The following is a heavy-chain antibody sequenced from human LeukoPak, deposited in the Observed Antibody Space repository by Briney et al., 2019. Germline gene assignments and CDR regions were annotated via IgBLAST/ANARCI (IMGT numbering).Heavy chain of an antibody. CDR1: GYTFTSYG. V-gene: IGHV1-18*01. CDR3: ARDQGLVDPAAIDY. CDR2: ISAYNGNT. Sequence: ASVKVSCKASGYTFTSYGISWVRQAPGQGLEWMGWISAYNGNTNFAQKLQGRVTMTTDTSTSTAYMELRSLRSDDTAVYYCARDQGLVDPAAIDYWGQGTLVTVSS. D-gene: IGHD2-2*02. J-gene: IGHJ4*02.